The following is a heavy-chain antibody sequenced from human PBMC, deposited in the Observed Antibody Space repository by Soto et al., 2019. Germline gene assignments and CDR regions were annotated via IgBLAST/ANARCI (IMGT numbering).Heavy chain of an antibody. D-gene: IGHD2-15*01. CDR3: GRDWYCSGGSCYTRGVDY. Sequence: ASVKVSCKASGYTFTSYGISWVRQAPGQGLEWMGWISAYNGNTNYEQKLQGRLTTTTDQPTSTAYMVLRGLRYDSTAVYYCGRDWYCSGGSCYTRGVDYGGQGTLVTVSS. V-gene: IGHV1-18*01. CDR1: GYTFTSYG. CDR2: ISAYNGNT. J-gene: IGHJ4*02.